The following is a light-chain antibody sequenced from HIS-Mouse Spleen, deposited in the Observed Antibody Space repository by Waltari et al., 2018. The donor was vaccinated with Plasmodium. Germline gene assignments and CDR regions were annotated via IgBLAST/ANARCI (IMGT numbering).Light chain of an antibody. V-gene: IGLV2-14*03. Sequence: QSALPQPASVSGSPGQSITISFTGTSSDVGGYNYVSLYQQHPGTAPKLMIDDVSNRPSGVSKRLSGSKSGKTASRTISGVQAEDEADYYCSSYTSSSTLNYVFGTGTKVTVL. CDR3: SSYTSSSTLNYV. CDR1: SSDVGGYNY. CDR2: DVS. J-gene: IGLJ1*01.